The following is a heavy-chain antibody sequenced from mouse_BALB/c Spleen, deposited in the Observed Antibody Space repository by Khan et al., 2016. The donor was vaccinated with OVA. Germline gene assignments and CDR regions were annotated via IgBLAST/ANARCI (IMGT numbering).Heavy chain of an antibody. Sequence: EVELVESGGDLMKPGGSLKLSCAASGFTFSTYGMSWVRQTPDKSLEWVATINSGGYYTYYPDSVQGRFTVSRNNARNTLYLQMSSLKADDTAMYYCASHLTGSFAYWGQGTLVTVSA. CDR1: GFTFSTYG. CDR2: INSGGYYT. CDR3: ASHLTGSFAY. J-gene: IGHJ3*01. V-gene: IGHV5-6*01. D-gene: IGHD4-1*01.